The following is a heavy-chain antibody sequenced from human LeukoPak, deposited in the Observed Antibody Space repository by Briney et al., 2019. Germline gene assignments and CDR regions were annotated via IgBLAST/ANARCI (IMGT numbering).Heavy chain of an antibody. Sequence: GGSLRLSCSASGFTFSSFAMFWVRQAPGKGLEYVSGISSDGGRTNYADSVKARFTISRDNSKNTLYLQMNSLRAEDTAVYYCARDWELGPWFDPGGQGTLVTVSS. D-gene: IGHD1-26*01. CDR3: ARDWELGPWFDP. CDR1: GFTFSSFA. V-gene: IGHV3-64*04. J-gene: IGHJ5*02. CDR2: ISSDGGRT.